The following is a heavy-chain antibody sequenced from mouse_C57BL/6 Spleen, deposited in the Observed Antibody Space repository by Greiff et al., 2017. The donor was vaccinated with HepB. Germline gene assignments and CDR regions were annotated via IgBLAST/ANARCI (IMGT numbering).Heavy chain of an antibody. V-gene: IGHV1-53*01. Sequence: QVHVKQPGTELVKPGASVKLSCKASGYTFTSYWMHWVKQRPGQGLEWIGNINPSNGGTNYNEKFKSKATLTVDKSSSTAYMQLSSLTSEDSAVYYCARSRGWLPYYAMDYWGQGTSVTVSS. CDR3: ARSRGWLPYYAMDY. CDR1: GYTFTSYW. J-gene: IGHJ4*01. CDR2: INPSNGGT. D-gene: IGHD2-3*01.